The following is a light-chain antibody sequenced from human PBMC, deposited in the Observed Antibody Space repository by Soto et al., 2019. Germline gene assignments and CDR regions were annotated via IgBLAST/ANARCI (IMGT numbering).Light chain of an antibody. CDR1: QSVSSNS. J-gene: IGKJ4*01. V-gene: IGKV3-20*01. CDR2: GTS. Sequence: EIVLTQSPGTLSLSPGERATLSCRASQSVSSNSLAWYQQKPSQAPRLLIYGTSSRATGIPARFSGSGSGTDFTLTISRREPEDFAVYYCQQYGSSPLTFGGGTKVEIK. CDR3: QQYGSSPLT.